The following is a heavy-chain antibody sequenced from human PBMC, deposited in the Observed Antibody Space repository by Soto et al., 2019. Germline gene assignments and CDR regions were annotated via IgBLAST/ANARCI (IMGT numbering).Heavy chain of an antibody. Sequence: PGGSLRLSCAASGFTFSTYAMHWARQAPGKGLEWVAVISYDGSNKHYADSVKGRFTISRDNSKNTLYLQMNSLRAEDTAVYYCARPPVIDIVVPPGYWGQGTLVTVSS. D-gene: IGHD2-15*01. J-gene: IGHJ4*02. CDR2: ISYDGSNK. CDR3: ARPPVIDIVVPPGY. CDR1: GFTFSTYA. V-gene: IGHV3-30*04.